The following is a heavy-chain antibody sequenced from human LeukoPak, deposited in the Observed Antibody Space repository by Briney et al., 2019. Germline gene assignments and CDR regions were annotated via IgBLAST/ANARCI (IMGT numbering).Heavy chain of an antibody. CDR1: GGXFSSYA. CDR2: VIPTLGIS. CDR3: AREYGGGHSYGYYY. Sequence: ASVKVSCKASGGXFSSYAISWVRQGPGQGLEWVGRVIPTLGISNYAQRFQGRVTITADKSTGTAYMELSSLRSEDTAVYYCAREYGGGHSYGYYYWGQGTLVSVSS. J-gene: IGHJ4*02. D-gene: IGHD5-18*01. V-gene: IGHV1-69*04.